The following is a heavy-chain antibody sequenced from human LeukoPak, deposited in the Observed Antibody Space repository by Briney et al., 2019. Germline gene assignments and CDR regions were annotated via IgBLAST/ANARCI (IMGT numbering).Heavy chain of an antibody. CDR3: ARDPPTYYYDSSGPSDAFDI. J-gene: IGHJ3*02. D-gene: IGHD3-22*01. V-gene: IGHV3-15*01. Sequence: PGGSLRLSCAASGFTFSNAWMSWVRQAPGKGVEGVGRIKSKTDGGTTDYATPVKGRFTISRDDSKNTLYLQMNSLRAEDTAVYYCARDPPTYYYDSSGPSDAFDIWGQGTMVTVSS. CDR2: IKSKTDGGTT. CDR1: GFTFSNAW.